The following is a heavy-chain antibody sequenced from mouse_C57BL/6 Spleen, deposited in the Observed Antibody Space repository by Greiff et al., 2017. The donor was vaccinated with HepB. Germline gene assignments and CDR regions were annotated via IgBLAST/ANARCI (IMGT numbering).Heavy chain of an antibody. V-gene: IGHV1-59*01. Sequence: VQLQQPGAELVRPGTSVKLSCKASGYTFTSYWMHWVKQRPGQGLEWIGVIDPSDSYTNYNQKFKGKATLTVDTSSSTAYMQLSSLTSEDSAVYYCARTFLTRDYFDYWGQGTTLTVSS. D-gene: IGHD1-2*01. CDR1: GYTFTSYW. CDR2: IDPSDSYT. J-gene: IGHJ2*01. CDR3: ARTFLTRDYFDY.